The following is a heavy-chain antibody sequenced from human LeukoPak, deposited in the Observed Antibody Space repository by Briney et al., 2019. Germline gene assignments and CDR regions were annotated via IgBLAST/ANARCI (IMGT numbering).Heavy chain of an antibody. Sequence: SETLSLTCTVSGGSISSGDYYWSWIRQPPGKGLEWIGYIYYSGSTYYNPSLKSRVTISVDTSKNQFSLKLSSVTAADTAVYYCATRILASAGTNWFDPWGQGTLVTVSS. CDR3: ATRILASAGTNWFDP. J-gene: IGHJ5*02. CDR2: IYYSGST. CDR1: GGSISSGDYY. V-gene: IGHV4-30-4*08. D-gene: IGHD2-15*01.